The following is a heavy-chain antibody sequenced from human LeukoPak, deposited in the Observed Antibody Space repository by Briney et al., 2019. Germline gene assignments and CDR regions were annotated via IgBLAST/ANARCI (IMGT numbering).Heavy chain of an antibody. D-gene: IGHD5-12*01. CDR3: ARAGSGYSFDY. Sequence: SETLSLACAVSDGSISSYYWTWIRQPLGKGLEWIGYLYYSGSTDYNPSLKSRVTISVDTSKSHFSLKLRSVTAADTAVYYCARAGSGYSFDYWGQGTLVTVS. CDR1: DGSISSYY. J-gene: IGHJ4*02. V-gene: IGHV4-59*01. CDR2: LYYSGST.